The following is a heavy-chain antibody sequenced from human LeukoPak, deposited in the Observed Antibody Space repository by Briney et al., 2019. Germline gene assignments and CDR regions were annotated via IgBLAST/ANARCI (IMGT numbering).Heavy chain of an antibody. J-gene: IGHJ3*02. CDR3: AREDTVAGDAFDI. V-gene: IGHV3-7*01. Sequence: GGSLRLSCAASGFTFSNYWMTWVRQAPGKGLEWVANIKQDGSERFYVDSVKGRFTISRDNAKNSLYLLMNSLRAEDTAVYYCAREDTVAGDAFDIWGQGTMVTVSS. CDR2: IKQDGSER. CDR1: GFTFSNYW. D-gene: IGHD4-23*01.